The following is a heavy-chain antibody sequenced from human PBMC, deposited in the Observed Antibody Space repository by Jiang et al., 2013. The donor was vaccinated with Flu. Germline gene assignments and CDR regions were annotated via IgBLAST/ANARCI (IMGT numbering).Heavy chain of an antibody. D-gene: IGHD5-18*01. CDR2: IYYSGST. CDR3: ATSLSVGGYSYGYGETYYYYYGMDV. J-gene: IGHJ6*02. Sequence: LLKPSETLSLTCTVSGGSISSYYWSWIRQPPGKGLEWIGYIYYSGSTNYNPSLKSRVTISVDTSKNQFSLKLSSVTAADTAVYYCATSLSVGGYSYGYGETYYYYYGMDVWGQGTTVTVSS. CDR1: GGSISSYY. V-gene: IGHV4-59*08.